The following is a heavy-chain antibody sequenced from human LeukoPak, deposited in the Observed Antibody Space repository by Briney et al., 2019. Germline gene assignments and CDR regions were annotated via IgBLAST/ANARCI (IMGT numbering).Heavy chain of an antibody. V-gene: IGHV4-59*08. D-gene: IGHD6-19*01. J-gene: IGHJ3*02. CDR2: IYYSGST. Sequence: GSLRLSCAASGFTFSDHHMDWVRQAPGKGLEWIGYIYYSGSTNYNPSLKSRVTISVDTSKNQFSLKLSSVTAADTAVYYCARQESSGWRRGWAFDIWGQGTMVTVSS. CDR1: GFTFSDHH. CDR3: ARQESSGWRRGWAFDI.